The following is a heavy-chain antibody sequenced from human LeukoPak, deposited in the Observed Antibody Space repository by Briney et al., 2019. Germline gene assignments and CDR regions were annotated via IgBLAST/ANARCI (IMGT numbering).Heavy chain of an antibody. Sequence: GGSLRLSCAASGFTFSSYGMHWVRQAPGKGLEWVAFIRYDGSNKYYADSVKGRFTISRDNSKNTLYLQMNSLRAEDTAVYYCARDRGTTVVKALDYWGQGTLVTVSS. J-gene: IGHJ4*02. D-gene: IGHD4-23*01. CDR2: IRYDGSNK. CDR3: ARDRGTTVVKALDY. CDR1: GFTFSSYG. V-gene: IGHV3-30*02.